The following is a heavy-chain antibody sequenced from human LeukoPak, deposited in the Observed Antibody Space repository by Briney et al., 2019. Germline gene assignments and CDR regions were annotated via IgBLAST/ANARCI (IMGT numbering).Heavy chain of an antibody. D-gene: IGHD1-14*01. Sequence: GGSLRLSCAASGFPFSGYEMNWVRQAPGKGLEWVSYISGSGSTIYYADSVKGRFTISRDNAKNSPYLRMNSLRSEDTAVYYCARGSHHCHYWGQGTLVTVSS. V-gene: IGHV3-48*03. J-gene: IGHJ4*02. CDR1: GFPFSGYE. CDR2: ISGSGSTI. CDR3: ARGSHHCHY.